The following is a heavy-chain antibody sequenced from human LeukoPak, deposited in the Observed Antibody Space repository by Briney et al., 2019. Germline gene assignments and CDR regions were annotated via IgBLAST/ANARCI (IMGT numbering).Heavy chain of an antibody. D-gene: IGHD3-22*01. J-gene: IGHJ3*02. V-gene: IGHV1-2*02. Sequence: ASVKVSCKASGYTFTGYYMHWVRQAPGQGLEWMGWINPNSGGTNYAQKFQGRVTMTRDTSISTAYMELSRLRSDDTAVYYCARTAPPVTMIVVVITDAFDIWGQGTMVTVSS. CDR1: GYTFTGYY. CDR2: INPNSGGT. CDR3: ARTAPPVTMIVVVITDAFDI.